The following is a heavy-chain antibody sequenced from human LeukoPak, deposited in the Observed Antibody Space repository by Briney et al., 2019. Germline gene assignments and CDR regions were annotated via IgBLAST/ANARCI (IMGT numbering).Heavy chain of an antibody. Sequence: SETLSLTCTVSGGSISSSSYYWCWIRQPPGKGLEWIGSIYCSGSTYYNPSLKSRVTISVDTSKNQFSLKLSSVTAADTAVYYCARGGRDGYNYADFDYWGQGTLVTVSS. CDR1: GGSISSSSYY. V-gene: IGHV4-39*01. J-gene: IGHJ4*02. CDR2: IYCSGST. D-gene: IGHD5-12*01. CDR3: ARGGRDGYNYADFDY.